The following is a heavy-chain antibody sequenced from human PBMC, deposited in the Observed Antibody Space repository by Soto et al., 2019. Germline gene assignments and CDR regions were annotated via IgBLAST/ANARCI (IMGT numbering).Heavy chain of an antibody. J-gene: IGHJ4*02. V-gene: IGHV3-23*01. CDR3: AKDTWFGELYPYFDY. Sequence: HPXVVLSLSFAAPGFTFSSYAMSWVGQAPGKGLEWVSAISGSGGSTYYADSVKGRFTISRDNSKNTLYLQMNSLRAEDTAVYYCAKDTWFGELYPYFDYWGQGTLVTVSS. CDR1: GFTFSSYA. CDR2: ISGSGGST. D-gene: IGHD3-10*01.